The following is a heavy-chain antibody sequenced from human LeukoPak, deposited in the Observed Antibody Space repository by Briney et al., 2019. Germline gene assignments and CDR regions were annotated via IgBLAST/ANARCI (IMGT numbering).Heavy chain of an antibody. CDR1: GFTFSSYG. CDR3: ARSNYYGPGDY. V-gene: IGHV3-33*03. D-gene: IGHD3-10*01. J-gene: IGHJ4*02. Sequence: GGSLRLSCAASGFTFSSYGMHWVRQAPGKGLEWVAVIWYDGSNKYYADSVKGRFTISRDNAKNSLYLQMNSLRAEDTAVYYCARSNYYGPGDYWGQGTLVTVSS. CDR2: IWYDGSNK.